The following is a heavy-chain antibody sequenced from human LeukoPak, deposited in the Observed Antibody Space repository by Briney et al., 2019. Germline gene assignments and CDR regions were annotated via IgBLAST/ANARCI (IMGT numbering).Heavy chain of an antibody. V-gene: IGHV3-33*01. J-gene: IGHJ6*03. D-gene: IGHD2-2*01. CDR2: IWYDGSNK. CDR1: GFTFSDYG. Sequence: GGSLRLSCAASGFTFSDYGMHWVRQAPGKGLEWVAVIWYDGSNKYYADSVKGRFTISRDNSKNTLYLQMNSLRVDDTAVYYCARRYCSSSSCSKFYQYYYYYMDVWGKGTTVTVAS. CDR3: ARRYCSSSSCSKFYQYYYYYMDV.